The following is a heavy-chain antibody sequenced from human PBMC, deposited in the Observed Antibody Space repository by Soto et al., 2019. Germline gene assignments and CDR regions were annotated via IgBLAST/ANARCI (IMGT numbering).Heavy chain of an antibody. V-gene: IGHV1-58*01. D-gene: IGHD3-3*01. CDR3: AADVNDFWSGYYPQFDY. CDR2: IVVGSGNT. J-gene: IGHJ4*02. Sequence: GASVKVSCKASGFTFTSSAVQWVRQARGQRLEWIGWIVVGSGNTNYAQKFQERVTITRDMSTSTAYMELSSLRSEDTAVYYCAADVNDFWSGYYPQFDYWGQGTLVTVSS. CDR1: GFTFTSSA.